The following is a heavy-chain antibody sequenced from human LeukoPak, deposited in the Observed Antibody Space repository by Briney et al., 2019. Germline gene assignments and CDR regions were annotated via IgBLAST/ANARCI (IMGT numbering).Heavy chain of an antibody. CDR1: GFTFSSYS. CDR2: ISYDGSNK. V-gene: IGHV3-30*04. D-gene: IGHD2-2*01. CDR3: ARGVVVVPAAMLIDY. J-gene: IGHJ4*02. Sequence: GRSLRLSCAASGFTFSSYSMHWVRQAPGKGLEWVAVISYDGSNKYYADSVKGRFTISRDNSKNTQYLQMNSLRAEDTSVYYCARGVVVVPAAMLIDYWGQGTLVTVSS.